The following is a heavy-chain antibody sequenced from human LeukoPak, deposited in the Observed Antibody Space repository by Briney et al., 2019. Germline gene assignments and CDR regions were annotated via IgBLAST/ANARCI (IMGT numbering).Heavy chain of an antibody. J-gene: IGHJ5*02. Sequence: GASVKVSCKASGFRFSSYGLSWVRQAPGQGLEWMGWFSEYNGNTDYAQKFQDRVTMTTDTSTGTAYMEIRSLRSGDTAVYYCARRRFISGTSSSYFDLWGQGTLVTVSS. CDR2: FSEYNGNT. V-gene: IGHV1-18*01. D-gene: IGHD1-7*01. CDR1: GFRFSSYG. CDR3: ARRRFISGTSSSYFDL.